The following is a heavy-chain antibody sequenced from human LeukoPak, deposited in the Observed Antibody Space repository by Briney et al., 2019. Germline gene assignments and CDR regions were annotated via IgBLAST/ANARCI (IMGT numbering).Heavy chain of an antibody. D-gene: IGHD3-22*01. V-gene: IGHV3-74*01. CDR3: ARDAGFGYYDSSGYYYDY. Sequence: QPGGSLRLSCAASGFTFSSYWMQWVRQAPGKGLVWVSRINSDGSSTSYADSVKGRFTISRDNAKNTLYLQMNSLRAEDTAVYYCARDAGFGYYDSSGYYYDYWGQGTLVTVSS. CDR1: GFTFSSYW. CDR2: INSDGSST. J-gene: IGHJ4*02.